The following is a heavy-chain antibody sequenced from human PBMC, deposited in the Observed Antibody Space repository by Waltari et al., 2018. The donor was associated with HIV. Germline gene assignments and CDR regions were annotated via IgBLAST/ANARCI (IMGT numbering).Heavy chain of an antibody. V-gene: IGHV4-59*01. CDR2: IYYSGST. CDR1: GGSISSYY. CDR3: ARVGIAVLGFDY. J-gene: IGHJ4*02. D-gene: IGHD6-19*01. Sequence: QVQLQESGPGLVKPSETLSLTCTVFGGSISSYYWRWIRQSPGKGLEWIGYIYYSGSTNYNPSLKSRVTISVDTSKNQFSLKLSSVTAADTAVYYCARVGIAVLGFDYWGQGTLVTVSS.